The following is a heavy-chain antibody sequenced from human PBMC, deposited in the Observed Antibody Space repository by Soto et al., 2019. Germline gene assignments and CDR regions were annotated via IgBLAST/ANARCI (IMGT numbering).Heavy chain of an antibody. D-gene: IGHD3-22*01. CDR2: IYPGDSDT. J-gene: IGHJ6*02. CDR1: GYSFTSYW. Sequence: GESLKISCKGSGYSFTSYWIGWVRQMPGKGLEWMGIIYPGDSDTRYSPSFQGQVTISADKSISTAYLQWSSLKASDTAMYYRARVRYYYDSSGYLAGMDVWGQGTTVTVS. CDR3: ARVRYYYDSSGYLAGMDV. V-gene: IGHV5-51*01.